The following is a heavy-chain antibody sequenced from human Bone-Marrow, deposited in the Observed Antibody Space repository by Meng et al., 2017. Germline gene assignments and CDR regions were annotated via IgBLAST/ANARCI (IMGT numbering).Heavy chain of an antibody. CDR1: GDSISSGGYS. D-gene: IGHD6-6*01. V-gene: IGHV4-30-2*01. Sequence: QLDLQESGSGPLKPSQTLFFTYAGSGDSISSGGYSWSWIRQPPGKGLEWIGYIYHSGSTYFNPSLKSRVTVSVDRSKNQFSLNLSSVTAADTAVYYCARYSSSSLAFDFWGQGTLVTVSS. CDR3: ARYSSSSLAFDF. J-gene: IGHJ4*02. CDR2: IYHSGST.